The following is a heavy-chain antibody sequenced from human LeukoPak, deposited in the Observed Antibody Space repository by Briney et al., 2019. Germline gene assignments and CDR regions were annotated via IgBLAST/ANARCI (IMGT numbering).Heavy chain of an antibody. CDR3: ARERFFVYYYYMDV. D-gene: IGHD3-3*01. Sequence: GGSLRLSCAASGFTVSSNYMSWVRQAPGKGLEWVSVIYSGGSTYYADSVKGRFTISRDNSKNTLYLQMNSLRAEDTAVYYCARERFFVYYYYMDVWGKGTTVTVSS. CDR2: IYSGGST. J-gene: IGHJ6*03. V-gene: IGHV3-66*01. CDR1: GFTVSSNY.